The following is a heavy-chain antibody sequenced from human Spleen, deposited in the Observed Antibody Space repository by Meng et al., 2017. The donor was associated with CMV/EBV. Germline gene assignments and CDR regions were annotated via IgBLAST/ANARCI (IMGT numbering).Heavy chain of an antibody. J-gene: IGHJ5*02. CDR2: MNPDSGNA. V-gene: IGHV1-8*01. Sequence: SCQASAYHLTTHEINCVPQAAGQGLEWMGWMNPDSGNAGYAQKFQGRVTMTRNTSIGTAYMDLSSLRSEDTAVYYCARGVGGWFDPWGQGTLVTVSS. D-gene: IGHD2-15*01. CDR3: ARGVGGWFDP. CDR1: AYHLTTHE.